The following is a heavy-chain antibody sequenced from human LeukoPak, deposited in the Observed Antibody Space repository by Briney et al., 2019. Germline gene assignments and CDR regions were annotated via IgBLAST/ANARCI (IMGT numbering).Heavy chain of an antibody. CDR2: INTNTANP. V-gene: IGHV7-4-1*02. D-gene: IGHD3-10*01. J-gene: IGHJ6*02. CDR3: ARVAGFGERGMDV. Sequence: GASVKVSCKASGYTFTSYAMNWVRQAPGQGLEWMGWINTNTANPTYAQDFTGRFVFSLDTSVSTAYLQISGLKAGDTAVYYCARVAGFGERGMDVWGQGTTVTVSS. CDR1: GYTFTSYA.